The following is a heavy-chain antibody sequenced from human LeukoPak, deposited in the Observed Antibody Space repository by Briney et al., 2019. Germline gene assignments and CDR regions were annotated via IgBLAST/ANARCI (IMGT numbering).Heavy chain of an antibody. CDR1: GFTFSDYY. Sequence: GGSLRLSCAASGFTFSDYYMSWIRQAPGKGLEWVSYISSSGSTIYYADSVKGRFTISRDNAKNSLYLQMNSLRAEDTAVYYCARDSTVVAASLDIWGQGTMVTVSS. CDR2: ISSSGSTI. V-gene: IGHV3-11*01. D-gene: IGHD2-15*01. J-gene: IGHJ3*02. CDR3: ARDSTVVAASLDI.